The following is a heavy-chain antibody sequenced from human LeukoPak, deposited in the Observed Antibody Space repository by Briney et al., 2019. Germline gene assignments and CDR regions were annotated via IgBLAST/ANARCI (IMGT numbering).Heavy chain of an antibody. CDR1: DGSFSDYS. V-gene: IGHV4-34*01. CDR2: INHRGNI. CDR3: ARVGVVLQSRWFDP. J-gene: IGHJ5*01. D-gene: IGHD2-8*01. Sequence: SETLSLTCAVYDGSFSDYSWSWIRQPPGKGLEWIGEINHRGNINYSPSLKSRVSISVDTSKNLFSLNLRSVTAADTAVYYCARVGVVLQSRWFDPWGQGTTVTVSS.